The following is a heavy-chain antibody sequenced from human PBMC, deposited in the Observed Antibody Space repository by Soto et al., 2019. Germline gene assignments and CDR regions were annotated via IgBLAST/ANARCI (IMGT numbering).Heavy chain of an antibody. V-gene: IGHV3-15*01. Sequence: GGSLRLSCAASGFTFSNAWMSWVRQAPGKGLEWVGRIKSKTDGGTTDYAAPGKGRFTISRDDSKNTLYLQMNSLKTEDTAVYYCTTGYGPDIVVVVAAPGYFQHWGQGTLVTVSS. CDR2: IKSKTDGGTT. J-gene: IGHJ1*01. CDR1: GFTFSNAW. CDR3: TTGYGPDIVVVVAAPGYFQH. D-gene: IGHD2-15*01.